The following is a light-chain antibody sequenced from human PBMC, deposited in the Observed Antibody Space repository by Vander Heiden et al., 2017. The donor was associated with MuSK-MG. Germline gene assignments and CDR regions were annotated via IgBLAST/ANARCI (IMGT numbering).Light chain of an antibody. CDR3: CSCVGSDTVV. CDR2: EVN. Sequence: QSALPQPPSVSASPGQSITISCTGSSSDVGRYNLVSCYQQHPGKAPKPSMMEVNGRPSGVSDRVSGSKSGTSDSPTISGLQAEDEADDDCCSCVGSDTVVFGGGTKLTVL. V-gene: IGLV2-23*02. CDR1: SSDVGRYNL. J-gene: IGLJ2*01.